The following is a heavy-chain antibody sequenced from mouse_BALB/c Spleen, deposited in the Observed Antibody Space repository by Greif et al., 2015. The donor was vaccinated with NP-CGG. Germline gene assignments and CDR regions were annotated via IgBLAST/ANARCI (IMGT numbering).Heavy chain of an antibody. Sequence: EVQLQQSGPELVKPGASVKMSCKASGYTFTSYDMHWVKQKPGQGLEWIGYINPYNDGTKYNEKFKGKATLTSDKSSSTAYMELSSLTSEDSAVYYCASLNRYDAMDYWGQGTSVTVSS. D-gene: IGHD2-14*01. CDR2: INPYNDGT. CDR1: GYTFTSYD. CDR3: ASLNRYDAMDY. J-gene: IGHJ4*01. V-gene: IGHV1-14*01.